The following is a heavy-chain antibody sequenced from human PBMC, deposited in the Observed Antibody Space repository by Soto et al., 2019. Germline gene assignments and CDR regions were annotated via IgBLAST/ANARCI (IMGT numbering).Heavy chain of an antibody. Sequence: PSETLSLTCTVSGGSISSYYWSWIRQPPGKGLEWIGYIYYSGSTNYNPSLKSRVTISVDTSKNQFSLKLSPVTAADTAVYYCARGGGIQLWPWDYYYYMDVWGKGTTVTV. V-gene: IGHV4-59*01. J-gene: IGHJ6*03. D-gene: IGHD5-18*01. CDR1: GGSISSYY. CDR3: ARGGGIQLWPWDYYYYMDV. CDR2: IYYSGST.